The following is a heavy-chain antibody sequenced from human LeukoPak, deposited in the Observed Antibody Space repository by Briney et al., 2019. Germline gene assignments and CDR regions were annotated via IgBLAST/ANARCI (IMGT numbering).Heavy chain of an antibody. D-gene: IGHD5-12*01. CDR1: GGSISSSSYY. CDR2: IYYSGST. Sequence: KASETLSLTCTVSGGSISSSSYYWGWIRQPPGKGLEWIGSIYYSGSTYYNPSLKSRVTISVDTSKNQFSLKLSSVTAADTAVYYCARTLEGGGYDDNYYYYYYMDVWGKGTTVTISS. CDR3: ARTLEGGGYDDNYYYYYYMDV. V-gene: IGHV4-39*07. J-gene: IGHJ6*03.